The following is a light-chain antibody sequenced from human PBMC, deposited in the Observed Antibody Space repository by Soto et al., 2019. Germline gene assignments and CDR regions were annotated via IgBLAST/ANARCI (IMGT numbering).Light chain of an antibody. CDR1: QSFSSSY. CDR2: GAS. V-gene: IGKV3-20*01. J-gene: IGKJ4*01. Sequence: ESELTKSPGTLSLSTGERATLSCRASQSFSSSYLAWYQQKPGQAPRLLIYGASSRATGIPDRFSGSGSGTDFTLTISRLEPEDFAVYYCQQYGSSPLTFGGGTIVDIK. CDR3: QQYGSSPLT.